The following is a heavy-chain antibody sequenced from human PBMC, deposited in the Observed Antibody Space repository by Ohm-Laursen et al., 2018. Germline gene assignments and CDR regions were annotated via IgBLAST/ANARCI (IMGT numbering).Heavy chain of an antibody. CDR2: IGRDSSPI. J-gene: IGHJ2*01. CDR3: TRDTGYSSSWFDWHFDL. V-gene: IGHV3-48*01. CDR1: GFTFTNYG. D-gene: IGHD6-13*01. Sequence: SLRLSCSASGFTFTNYGMHWVRQAPGRGLEWVSYIGRDSSPIYYGDSVKGRFTFSRDNAKNSVYLQMNSLRAEDTALYYCTRDTGYSSSWFDWHFDLWGRGTLVTVSS.